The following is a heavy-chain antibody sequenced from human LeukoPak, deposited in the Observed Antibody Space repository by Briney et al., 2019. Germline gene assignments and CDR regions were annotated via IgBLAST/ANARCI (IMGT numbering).Heavy chain of an antibody. Sequence: SQTLSLTCTVSGGSICSGGYYWSWIRQHPGKGLGWIGYIYYSGSTYYNPSLKSRVTISVDTSKNQFSLKLSSVTAADTAVYYCARGRPGYSYGYAFDIWGQGTMVTVSS. D-gene: IGHD5-18*01. J-gene: IGHJ3*02. CDR1: GGSICSGGYY. CDR3: ARGRPGYSYGYAFDI. V-gene: IGHV4-31*03. CDR2: IYYSGST.